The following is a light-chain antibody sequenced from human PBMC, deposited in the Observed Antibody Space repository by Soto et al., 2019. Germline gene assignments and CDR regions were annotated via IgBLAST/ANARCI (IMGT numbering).Light chain of an antibody. V-gene: IGKV1-6*01. J-gene: IGKJ1*01. CDR3: LQDYNYPWT. Sequence: AIQMTQSPSSLSASVGDRVTITCRASQGIRNDLGWYQQKPGKAPKLLIYAASTLQSWVPSRFSGSGSGTDFTLTISSLQHEDFATYYCLQDYNYPWTFGQGTKVEIK. CDR1: QGIRND. CDR2: AAS.